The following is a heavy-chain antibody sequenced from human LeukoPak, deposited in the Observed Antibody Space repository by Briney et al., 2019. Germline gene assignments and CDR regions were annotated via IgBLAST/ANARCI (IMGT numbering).Heavy chain of an antibody. J-gene: IGHJ4*02. CDR3: ARATPSSSRPYYFDY. CDR1: GFTFSSYA. D-gene: IGHD6-13*01. CDR2: ISSNGGST. Sequence: SGGSLRLSCAASGFTFSSYAMHWVRQAPGKGLEYVSAISSNGGSTYYANSVKGRFTFSRDNSKNTLYLQMGSLRAEDMAVYYCARATPSSSRPYYFDYWGQGTLVTVSS. V-gene: IGHV3-64*01.